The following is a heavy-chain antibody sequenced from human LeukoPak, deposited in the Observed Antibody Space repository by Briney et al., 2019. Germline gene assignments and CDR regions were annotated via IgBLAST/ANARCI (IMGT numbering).Heavy chain of an antibody. CDR1: GDSVSSNSAA. Sequence: PSQTLSLTCAISGDSVSSNSAAWDWIRQSPSRGLEWLGRTYYRSKWYNDYAVSVKSRITINPDTSKNQFSLQLNSVTPEDTAVYYCARGVFGSSWYSYYFDYWGRGTLVTVSS. CDR2: TYYRSKWYN. D-gene: IGHD6-13*01. V-gene: IGHV6-1*01. J-gene: IGHJ4*02. CDR3: ARGVFGSSWYSYYFDY.